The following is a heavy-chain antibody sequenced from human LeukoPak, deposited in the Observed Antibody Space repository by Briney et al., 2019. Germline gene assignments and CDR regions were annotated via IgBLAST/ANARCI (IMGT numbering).Heavy chain of an antibody. CDR2: ISGSSSYT. J-gene: IGHJ4*02. CDR1: GFTFSTYS. CDR3: ARGTTGGYSPSH. V-gene: IGHV3-21*01. D-gene: IGHD4-23*01. Sequence: GGSLRLSCAASGFTFSTYSMNWVRQAPGKGLEWVSSISGSSSYTFYADSVRGRFTISRDNAKNSLYLQMNSLRAEDTAVYYCARGTTGGYSPSHWGQGTLLTVSS.